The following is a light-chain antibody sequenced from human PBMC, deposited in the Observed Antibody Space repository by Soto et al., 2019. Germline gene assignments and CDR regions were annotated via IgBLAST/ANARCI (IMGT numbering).Light chain of an antibody. CDR3: QQYGNSPLN. CDR2: GAS. CDR1: QSVSSN. J-gene: IGKJ4*01. Sequence: EIGMTAAPAPPFVAPGGRGTLSRRANQSVSSNLAWYQQKPGQAPRLLIYGASSRATGIPDRFSGSGSGTDFTLTISRLEPEDFAVYYCQQYGNSPLNFGGGTKVDIK. V-gene: IGKV3-20*01.